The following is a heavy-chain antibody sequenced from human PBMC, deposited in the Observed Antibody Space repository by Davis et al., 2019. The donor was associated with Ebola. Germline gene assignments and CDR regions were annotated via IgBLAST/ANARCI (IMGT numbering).Heavy chain of an antibody. Sequence: GESLKISCVASEFTFSSYEMNWVRQAPGKGLEWVSYISSSGSTIYYADSVKGRFTISRDNAKNSLYLQMNSLRAEDTAVYYCARDRVVRGVILGGMDVWGQGTTVTVSS. CDR1: EFTFSSYE. CDR2: ISSSGSTI. CDR3: ARDRVVRGVILGGMDV. J-gene: IGHJ6*02. D-gene: IGHD3-10*01. V-gene: IGHV3-48*03.